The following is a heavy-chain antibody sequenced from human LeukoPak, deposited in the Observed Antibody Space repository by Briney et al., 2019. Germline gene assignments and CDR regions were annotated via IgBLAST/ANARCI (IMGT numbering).Heavy chain of an antibody. CDR2: INPNSGGT. D-gene: IGHD3-10*01. CDR3: ATRWFGELLPFDY. V-gene: IGHV1-2*02. Sequence: ASVKVSCKASGYTFTGYYMHWVRQAPGQGLEWMGWINPNSGGTNYAQKFQGRVTMTRDTSISTAYMELSRLRSDDTAVYYGATRWFGELLPFDYWGQGTLVTVSS. CDR1: GYTFTGYY. J-gene: IGHJ4*02.